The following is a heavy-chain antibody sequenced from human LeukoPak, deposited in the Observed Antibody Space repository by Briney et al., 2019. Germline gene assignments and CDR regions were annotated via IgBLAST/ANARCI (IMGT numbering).Heavy chain of an antibody. Sequence: ASVKVSCKASGYTFTSYDIDWVRQATGQGLEWMGWMNPNSGNTGYAQKFQGRVTMTRNTSISTAYMELSSLRSEDTAVYYCAMGPGYHYYYYMDVWGKGTTVTISS. CDR3: AMGPGYHYYYYMDV. CDR2: MNPNSGNT. CDR1: GYTFTSYD. J-gene: IGHJ6*03. V-gene: IGHV1-8*01.